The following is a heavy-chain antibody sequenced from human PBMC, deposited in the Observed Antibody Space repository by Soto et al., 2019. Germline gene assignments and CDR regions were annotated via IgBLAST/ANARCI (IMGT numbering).Heavy chain of an antibody. CDR2: ISYDVTNK. Sequence: GGSLRLSCAASGFSFSSSGMHWVRQAPSKGLEWVAVISYDVTNKYYADSVKGRFTISRDNSKNTLYLQMNSLRAEDTAVYYCAKDLRIAVAGTDYFDSWGQGTLVTVSS. CDR3: AKDLRIAVAGTDYFDS. V-gene: IGHV3-30*18. CDR1: GFSFSSSG. D-gene: IGHD6-19*01. J-gene: IGHJ4*02.